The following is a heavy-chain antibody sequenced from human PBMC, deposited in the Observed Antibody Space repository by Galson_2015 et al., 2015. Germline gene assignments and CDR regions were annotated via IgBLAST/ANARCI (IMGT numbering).Heavy chain of an antibody. CDR2: TYYTGRT. J-gene: IGHJ6*03. CDR3: AISPDSGDYYYYYMDV. V-gene: IGHV4-59*08. Sequence: ETLSLTCTVSGGSISGYYWSWIRQPPGQGLEWIAYTYYTGRTNYNPSLKSRVTISVDTSKNQFSLKLSSVTAADTAVYYCAISPDSGDYYYYYMDVWGKGTTVTVSS. CDR1: GGSISGYY. D-gene: IGHD4-17*01.